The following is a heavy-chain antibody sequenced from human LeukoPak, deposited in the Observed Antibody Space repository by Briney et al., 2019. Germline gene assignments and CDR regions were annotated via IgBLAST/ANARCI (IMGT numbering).Heavy chain of an antibody. V-gene: IGHV4-59*01. CDR1: AGSMSSYY. CDR2: IYYSGST. CDR3: ARGPLGAPAGNWFDP. Sequence: PSETLSLTCTVSAGSMSSYYWSWIRQPPGKGLEWIGYIYYSGSTNYNPSLKSRVTISVDTSKNQFSLKLSSVTAADTAVYYCARGPLGAPAGNWFDPWGQGTLVTVSS. D-gene: IGHD1-26*01. J-gene: IGHJ5*02.